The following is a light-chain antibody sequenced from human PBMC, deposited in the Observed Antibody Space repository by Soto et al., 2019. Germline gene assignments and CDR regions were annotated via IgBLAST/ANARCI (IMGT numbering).Light chain of an antibody. CDR2: EVS. V-gene: IGLV2-14*01. CDR3: SSYTTSSTRV. CDR1: SSDVGGYKF. Sequence: QSALTQPASVSGSPGQWITISCTGSSSDVGGYKFVSWYQQHPGKAPKLMIYEVSNRPSGVSNRFSGSKSGNTASLTISGLQAEDEADYYCSSYTTSSTRVFGGGTQLTVL. J-gene: IGLJ7*01.